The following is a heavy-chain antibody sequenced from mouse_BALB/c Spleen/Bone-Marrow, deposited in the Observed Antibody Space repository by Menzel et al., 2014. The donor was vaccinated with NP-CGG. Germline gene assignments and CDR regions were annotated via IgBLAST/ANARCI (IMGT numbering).Heavy chain of an antibody. CDR1: GYTFTDYY. V-gene: IGHV1-19*01. J-gene: IGHJ2*01. CDR2: VNPYNGGT. Sequence: EVKLMESGPELVKPGASVKMSCKASGYTFTDYYMDWVKQSHGESFEWIGRVNPYNGGTSYNQKFKGKATLTVDKSSSTAYMELNSLTSEDSAVYYCARGIYYGNYFDYWGQGTTLTVSS. D-gene: IGHD2-1*01. CDR3: ARGIYYGNYFDY.